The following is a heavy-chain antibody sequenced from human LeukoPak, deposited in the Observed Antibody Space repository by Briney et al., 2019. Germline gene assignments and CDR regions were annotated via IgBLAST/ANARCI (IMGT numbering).Heavy chain of an antibody. CDR3: ARDARGYCSSTSCYEDYGMDV. Sequence: SETLSLTCIVSGGSISSGDYYGSWIRQPPGKGLEWIGYIYYSGSTSSHPPLKSRVPISVDTSKNQFSLKLSSVNAEDTAVYYCARDARGYCSSTSCYEDYGMDVWGKGTTVTVSS. CDR2: IYYSGST. V-gene: IGHV4-30-4*01. D-gene: IGHD2-2*01. J-gene: IGHJ6*04. CDR1: GGSISSGDYY.